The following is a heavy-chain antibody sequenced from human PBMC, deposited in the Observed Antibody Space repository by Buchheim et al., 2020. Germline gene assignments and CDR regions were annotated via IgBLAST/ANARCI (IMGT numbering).Heavy chain of an antibody. J-gene: IGHJ6*02. Sequence: EVQLVESGGGLIQPGGSLRLSCAASGFTVSSNYMSWVRQAPGKGLEWVSVIYSGGSTYYADSVKGRFTISRDNSQNTLYLQMNSLRAEDTAVYYCARDRVLTYDYGMDVWGQGTT. D-gene: IGHD3-9*01. CDR2: IYSGGST. CDR1: GFTVSSNY. CDR3: ARDRVLTYDYGMDV. V-gene: IGHV3-53*01.